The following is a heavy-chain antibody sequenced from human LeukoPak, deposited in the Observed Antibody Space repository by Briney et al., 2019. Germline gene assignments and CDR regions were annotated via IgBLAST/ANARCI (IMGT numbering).Heavy chain of an antibody. CDR1: GGSISSYY. V-gene: IGHV4-59*08. CDR2: IYYSGST. Sequence: PSETLSLTCTVSGGSISSYYWSWIRQLPGKGLEWIGYIYYSGSTNYNPSLKSRVTISVDTSKNQFSLKLSSVTAADTAVYYCARRTRTYYYDSSGYYYFNDMGGWFDPWGQGTLVTVSS. J-gene: IGHJ5*02. D-gene: IGHD3-22*01. CDR3: ARRTRTYYYDSSGYYYFNDMGGWFDP.